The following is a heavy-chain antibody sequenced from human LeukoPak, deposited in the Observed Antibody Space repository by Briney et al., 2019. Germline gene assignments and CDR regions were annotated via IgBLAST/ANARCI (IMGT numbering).Heavy chain of an antibody. Sequence: SETLSLTCAVYGGSFSGYYWSWIRQPPGKGLEWIGEINHSGSTNYNPSLKSRVTISVDTSKNQFSLKLSSVTAADTAVYYCARGTMTTVTYYFDYWAREPWSPSPQ. V-gene: IGHV4-34*01. J-gene: IGHJ4*02. CDR2: INHSGST. CDR3: ARGTMTTVTYYFDY. D-gene: IGHD4-17*01. CDR1: GGSFSGYY.